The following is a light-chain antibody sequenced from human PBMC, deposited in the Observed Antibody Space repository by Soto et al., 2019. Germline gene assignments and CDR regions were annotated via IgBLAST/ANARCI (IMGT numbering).Light chain of an antibody. CDR1: QSIGRN. J-gene: IGKJ3*01. V-gene: IGKV3-15*01. Sequence: EIVMTQSPATLSVSPGESATVSCRASQSIGRNLVWHQHKPGQAPRLLIYAASTRATGIPARFSGSGSGTEFTLTISSLQSEDFAVYYCQHYENTPPSVTFGPGTKVNIK. CDR2: AAS. CDR3: QHYENTPPSVT.